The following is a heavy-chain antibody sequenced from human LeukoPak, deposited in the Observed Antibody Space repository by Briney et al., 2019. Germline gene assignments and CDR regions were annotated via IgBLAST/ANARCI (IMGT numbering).Heavy chain of an antibody. CDR3: ARRGVNYGSYCGSDCYSFDY. CDR1: GYGFASYW. CDR2: IYPGDSNT. J-gene: IGHJ4*02. Sequence: GESLKISCKGSGYGFASYWIGWVRRMPGKGLEWMGIIYPGDSNTEYSPSFQGQVTISVDKSISTAYLYWSSLKASDTAMYYCARRGVNYGSYCGSDCYSFDYWGQGTLVTATS. D-gene: IGHD2-21*01. V-gene: IGHV5-51*01.